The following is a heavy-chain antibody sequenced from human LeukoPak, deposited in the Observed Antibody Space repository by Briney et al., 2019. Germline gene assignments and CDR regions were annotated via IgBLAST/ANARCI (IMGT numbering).Heavy chain of an antibody. Sequence: PGGSLRLSCAASGFTFSSYSMNWVRQAPGKGLEWASYISSSSSYIYYADSVKGRFTISRDNAKNSLYLQMNSLRAEDTAVYYCARGGDIVARDFDPWGQGTLVTVSS. CDR2: ISSSSSYI. CDR3: ARGGDIVARDFDP. V-gene: IGHV3-21*01. J-gene: IGHJ5*02. CDR1: GFTFSSYS. D-gene: IGHD5-12*01.